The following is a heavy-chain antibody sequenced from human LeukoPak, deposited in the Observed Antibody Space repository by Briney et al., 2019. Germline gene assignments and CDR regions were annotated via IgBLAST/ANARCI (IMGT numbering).Heavy chain of an antibody. Sequence: PGGSLRLSCAASGFTFRSYSMNWVRQAPGKGLECVAYISSSSTIITYADSVKGRFAISRDNAKNSLYLQMNSLRDEDTAVYYCARTHGPGFDYWGQGTLVTVSS. J-gene: IGHJ4*02. V-gene: IGHV3-48*02. CDR3: ARTHGPGFDY. CDR1: GFTFRSYS. CDR2: ISSSSTII.